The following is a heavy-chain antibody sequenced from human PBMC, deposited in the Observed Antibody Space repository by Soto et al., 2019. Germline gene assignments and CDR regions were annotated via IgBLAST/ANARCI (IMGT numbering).Heavy chain of an antibody. CDR3: ARDLGRGYFFWFDP. V-gene: IGHV4-59*01. D-gene: IGHD5-18*01. CDR2: IYYSGST. CDR1: GGSISSYY. Sequence: SETLSLTCTVSGGSISSYYWSWIRQPPGKGLEWIGYIYYSGSTNYNPSLKSRVTISVDTSKNQFSLKLSSVTAADTAVYYCARDLGRGYFFWFDPWGQGTLVTVSS. J-gene: IGHJ5*02.